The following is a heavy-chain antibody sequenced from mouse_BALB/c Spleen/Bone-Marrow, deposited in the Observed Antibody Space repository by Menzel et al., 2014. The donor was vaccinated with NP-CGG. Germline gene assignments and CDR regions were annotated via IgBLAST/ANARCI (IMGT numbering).Heavy chain of an antibody. D-gene: IGHD2-1*01. Sequence: VQLVESGAELARPGASVKSSCKASGYTSTSYWMQWVKQRPGQGLEWIGAIYPGDGDTRYTQKFRGKATLTADKSSNTAYMQLSSLTSEDSAVYFCASPYGNYDAMDYWGQGTSVTVSS. J-gene: IGHJ4*01. V-gene: IGHV1-87*01. CDR1: GYTSTSYW. CDR2: IYPGDGDT. CDR3: ASPYGNYDAMDY.